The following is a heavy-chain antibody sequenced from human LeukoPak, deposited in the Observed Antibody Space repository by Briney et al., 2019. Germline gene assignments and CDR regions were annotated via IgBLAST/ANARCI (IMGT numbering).Heavy chain of an antibody. CDR3: ARNGGIAAVLEEFDI. Sequence: SETLSLTCIVSGGSISSYYWSWIRQPPGKGLEWIGYIYYSGSTNYNPSLKSRVTISVDTSKNQFSLKLSSVTAADTAVYYCARNGGIAAVLEEFDIWGQGTMVIVSS. V-gene: IGHV4-59*01. CDR1: GGSISSYY. CDR2: IYYSGST. D-gene: IGHD6-13*01. J-gene: IGHJ3*02.